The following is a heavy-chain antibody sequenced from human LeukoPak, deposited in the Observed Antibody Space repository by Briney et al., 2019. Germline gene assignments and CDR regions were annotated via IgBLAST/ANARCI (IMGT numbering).Heavy chain of an antibody. CDR2: INWNGGST. CDR3: AREGRSYYYYMDV. Sequence: GGSLRLSCAASGFTFSIYGMSWVRQAPGEGLEWVSGINWNGGSTGYADSVKGRFTISRDNAKNSLYLQMNSLRAEDTALYYCAREGRSYYYYMDVWGKGTTVTVSS. V-gene: IGHV3-20*04. CDR1: GFTFSIYG. J-gene: IGHJ6*03.